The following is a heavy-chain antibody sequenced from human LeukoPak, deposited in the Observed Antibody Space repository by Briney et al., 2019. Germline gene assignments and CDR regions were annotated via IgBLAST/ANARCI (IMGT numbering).Heavy chain of an antibody. D-gene: IGHD3-22*01. Sequence: PSETLSLTCAVYGGSFSGYYWSWIRQPPGKGLEWIGEINHSGSTKYNPSLKSRVTISVDTSKNQSSLKLSSVTAADTAVYYCAGGDYYDSSGYYPAFDIWGQGTMVTVSS. V-gene: IGHV4-34*01. CDR3: AGGDYYDSSGYYPAFDI. J-gene: IGHJ3*02. CDR1: GGSFSGYY. CDR2: INHSGST.